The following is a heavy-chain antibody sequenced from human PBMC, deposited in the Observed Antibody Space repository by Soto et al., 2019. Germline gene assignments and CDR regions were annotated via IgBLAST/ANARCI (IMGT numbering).Heavy chain of an antibody. J-gene: IGHJ4*02. CDR3: AREPEGIAAALDY. CDR2: ISSSGSFI. Sequence: GSLRLSCAASGFTFRTYGMNWVRRAPGGGLEWVASISSSGSFIYYADSVKGRFTISRDDAEKSLYLQMNSLRAEDTALYYCAREPEGIAAALDYWGRGTLVTVSS. CDR1: GFTFRTYG. V-gene: IGHV3-21*01. D-gene: IGHD6-13*01.